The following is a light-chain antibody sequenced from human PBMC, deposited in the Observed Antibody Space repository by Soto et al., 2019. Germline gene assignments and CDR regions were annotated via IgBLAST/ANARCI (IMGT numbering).Light chain of an antibody. CDR1: QGISSF. CDR3: KKYDSALWT. V-gene: IGKV1-27*01. J-gene: IGKJ1*01. CDR2: AAS. Sequence: DIQMPQSPSSLSASVGDSFTITCRASQGISSFLAWYQQKPGKVPKLLMYAASTLQSGVPSRFSGSGSRTDFTLSISSLQPEDVATYYCKKYDSALWTVGQGNKVDIK.